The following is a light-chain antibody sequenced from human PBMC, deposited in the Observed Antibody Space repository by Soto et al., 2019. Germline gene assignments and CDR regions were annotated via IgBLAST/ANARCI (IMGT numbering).Light chain of an antibody. CDR2: QDT. CDR3: QAWDSSTVV. J-gene: IGLJ2*01. V-gene: IGLV3-1*01. Sequence: SYELTQPPSVSVSPGQTASITCSGDQLGDKYVCWYQQKPGQSPILVIYQDTKRPSGIPERFSGSNSGNTATLTISGTQAMDEADYYCQAWDSSTVVFGGGTKVTVL. CDR1: QLGDKY.